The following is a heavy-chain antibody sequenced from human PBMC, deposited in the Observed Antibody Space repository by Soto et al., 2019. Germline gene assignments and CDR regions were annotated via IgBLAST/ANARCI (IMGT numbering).Heavy chain of an antibody. CDR3: AKDRDNDYGDYRWYYYYGMDV. Sequence: GGSLRLSCAASGFTFSSYAMSWVRQAPGKGLEWVSAISGSGGSTYYADSVKGRFTISRDNSKNTLYLQMNSLRAEDTAVYYCAKDRDNDYGDYRWYYYYGMDVWGQGTTVTVSS. V-gene: IGHV3-23*01. D-gene: IGHD4-17*01. J-gene: IGHJ6*02. CDR1: GFTFSSYA. CDR2: ISGSGGST.